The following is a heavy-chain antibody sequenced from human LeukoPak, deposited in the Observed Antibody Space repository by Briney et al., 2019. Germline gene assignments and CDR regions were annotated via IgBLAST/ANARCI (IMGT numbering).Heavy chain of an antibody. V-gene: IGHV4-39*01. CDR3: AREDGYNMDDAFDI. Sequence: PSETLSLTCTLSGGSITTTGDYWGWIRQPPGKGLEWIGSVDYSGSTYYNPSLKSRVTISADTSKNQFSLRLSSVTAVDTAVYYCAREDGYNMDDAFDIWGQGTMVSVSS. CDR2: VDYSGST. CDR1: GGSITTTGDY. J-gene: IGHJ3*02. D-gene: IGHD5-24*01.